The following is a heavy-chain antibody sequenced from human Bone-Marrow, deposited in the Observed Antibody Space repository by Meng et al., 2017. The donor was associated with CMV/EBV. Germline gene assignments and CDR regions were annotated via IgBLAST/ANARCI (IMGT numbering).Heavy chain of an antibody. V-gene: IGHV1-2*02. CDR1: GGTFSSYA. CDR3: ARDHDYSSPDY. Sequence: ASVKVSCKASGGTFSSYAISWVRQAPGQGLEWLGWINPNSGGTNYAQKFQGRVTMTRDTSISTAYMELSRLRSDDTAVYYCARDHDYSSPDYWGQGTLVTVSS. D-gene: IGHD4-11*01. CDR2: INPNSGGT. J-gene: IGHJ4*02.